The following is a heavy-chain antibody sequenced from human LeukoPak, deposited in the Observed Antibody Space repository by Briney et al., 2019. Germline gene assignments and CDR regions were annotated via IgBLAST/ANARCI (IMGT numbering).Heavy chain of an antibody. V-gene: IGHV3-9*03. CDR3: AKDRRYSSSWFDAFDI. D-gene: IGHD6-13*01. J-gene: IGHJ3*02. CDR1: GFTFDDYA. CDR2: ISWNSGSI. Sequence: GGSLRLSRAASGFTFDDYAMHWVRQAPGKGLEWVSGISWNSGSIGYADSVKGRFTISRDNAKNSLYLQMNSLRAEDMALYYCAKDRRYSSSWFDAFDIWGQGTMVTVSS.